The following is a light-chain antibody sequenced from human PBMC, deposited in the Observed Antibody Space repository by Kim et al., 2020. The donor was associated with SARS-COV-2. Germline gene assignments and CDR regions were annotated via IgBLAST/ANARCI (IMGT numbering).Light chain of an antibody. J-gene: IGLJ3*02. Sequence: NFMLTQTHSVSESPGKTVTISCTRSSGSIASNYVQWYQQRPGSSPTTVIYEDNHRPSGVPDRFSGSIDSSSNSASLTISGLKTEDVTDYYCQSYDSSNHGVFGGETKLTVL. CDR2: EDN. CDR3: QSYDSSNHGV. CDR1: SGSIASNY. V-gene: IGLV6-57*01.